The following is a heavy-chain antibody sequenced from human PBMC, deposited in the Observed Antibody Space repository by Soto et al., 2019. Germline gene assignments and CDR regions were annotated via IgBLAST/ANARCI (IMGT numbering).Heavy chain of an antibody. Sequence: GGSLGLSCAASGFSFSSYWMSWVRQAPGKGLEWVANIKQDGSEKYYVDSVKGRFTISRDNAKNSLYLQMNSLRAEDTAVYYCARDIAAAGTSVMDYWGQGTLVTVS. J-gene: IGHJ4*02. CDR3: ARDIAAAGTSVMDY. D-gene: IGHD6-13*01. V-gene: IGHV3-7*01. CDR2: IKQDGSEK. CDR1: GFSFSSYW.